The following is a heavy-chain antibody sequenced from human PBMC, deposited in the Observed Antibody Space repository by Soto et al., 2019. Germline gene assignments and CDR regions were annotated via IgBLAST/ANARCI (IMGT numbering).Heavy chain of an antibody. V-gene: IGHV3-30*18. CDR1: GFTFSSYG. CDR3: AKDYDYVWGSYRSPYYFDY. CDR2: ISYDGSNK. J-gene: IGHJ4*02. Sequence: PGGSLRLSCAASGFTFSSYGMHWVRQAPGKGLEWVAVISYDGSNKYYADSVKGRFTISRDNSKNTLYLQMNSLRAEDTAVYYCAKDYDYVWGSYRSPYYFDYWGQGTLVTVSS. D-gene: IGHD3-16*02.